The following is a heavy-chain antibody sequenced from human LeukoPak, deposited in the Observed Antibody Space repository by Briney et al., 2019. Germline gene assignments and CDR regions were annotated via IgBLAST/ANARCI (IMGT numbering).Heavy chain of an antibody. CDR2: ISGSGGST. V-gene: IGHV3-23*01. Sequence: GGSLTLSCAASGFTFSSYAMSWVRQAPGKGLEWVSAISGSGGSTYYADSVKGRFTISRDNSKNTLYLQMNRLRAEDTAGYYCAKEMGDYDFSSGSSVCFDPWGQGTLVTVSS. D-gene: IGHD3-3*01. CDR3: AKEMGDYDFSSGSSVCFDP. J-gene: IGHJ5*02. CDR1: GFTFSSYA.